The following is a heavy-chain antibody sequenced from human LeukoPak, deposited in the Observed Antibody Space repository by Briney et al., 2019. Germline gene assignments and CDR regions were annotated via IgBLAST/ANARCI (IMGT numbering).Heavy chain of an antibody. D-gene: IGHD3-10*01. J-gene: IGHJ4*02. V-gene: IGHV3-48*03. CDR1: GFTFSIYH. CDR3: ASHFGSGYFDY. CDR2: ISSSGRTI. Sequence: PGGSLTLSCAASGFTFSIYHINWVRQAPGKGMEWVSYISSSGRTIYYADSVKGRFTISRDNAKNSLYLQMNSLRAEDTAVYYCASHFGSGYFDYWGQGTLVTVSP.